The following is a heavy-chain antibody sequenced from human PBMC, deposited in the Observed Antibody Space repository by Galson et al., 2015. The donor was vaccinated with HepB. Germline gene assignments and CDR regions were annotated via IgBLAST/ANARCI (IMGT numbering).Heavy chain of an antibody. CDR3: ARDYGHYYKSGALPFHYFDL. CDR1: GFSVTHNY. Sequence: SGFSVTHNYMTWVRQAPGMGPEWVSSIYGDNNAYYGESVKGRFTVSRDESKNVLYLQMNDLRVEDTAVYYCARDYGHYYKSGALPFHYFDLWGQGILVTVSS. D-gene: IGHD3-10*01. J-gene: IGHJ5*02. CDR2: IYGDNNA. V-gene: IGHV3-53*01.